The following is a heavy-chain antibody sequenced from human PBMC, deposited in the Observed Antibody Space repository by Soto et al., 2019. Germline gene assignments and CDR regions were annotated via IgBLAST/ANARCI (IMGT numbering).Heavy chain of an antibody. D-gene: IGHD2-15*01. Sequence: ASVKVSCKASGYTFTGYYMHWVRQAPGQGLEWMGWINPNSGGTNYAQKFQGWVTMTRDTSISTAYMELSRLRSDDTALYYCAKDIARGRPNWFDSWGQGTRVTVSS. CDR2: INPNSGGT. CDR3: AKDIARGRPNWFDS. CDR1: GYTFTGYY. V-gene: IGHV1-2*04. J-gene: IGHJ5*01.